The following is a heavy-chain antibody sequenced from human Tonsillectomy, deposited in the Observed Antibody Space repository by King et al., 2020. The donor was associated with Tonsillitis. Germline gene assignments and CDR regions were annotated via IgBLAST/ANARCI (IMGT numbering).Heavy chain of an antibody. D-gene: IGHD3-22*01. CDR2: ISYDGSNK. CDR3: ARAYYYDTSRTPDY. J-gene: IGHJ4*02. Sequence: VQLVESGGGVVHPGRSLRLSCAASGFTFSTYGIHWVRQAPGKGLEWVALISYDGSNKYYADPVRGRFTISRDTSKNTVYLQMNSLRAEDTAVYYCARAYYYDTSRTPDYWGQGTLITVSS. CDR1: GFTFSTYG. V-gene: IGHV3-33*05.